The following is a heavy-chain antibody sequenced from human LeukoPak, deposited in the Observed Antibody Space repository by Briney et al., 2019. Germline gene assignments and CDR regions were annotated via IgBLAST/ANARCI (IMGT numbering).Heavy chain of an antibody. CDR2: ISGSGGST. J-gene: IGHJ4*02. CDR1: GFTFSNYD. Sequence: GGSLRLSCAASGFTFSNYDMNWVRQAPGKGLEWVSGISGSGGSTYYADSVKGRFTISRDNSKNTLYLQMNSLRAEDTAVYYCAKELRRTEIYVNLDYWGQGTLVTVSS. V-gene: IGHV3-23*01. D-gene: IGHD5/OR15-5a*01. CDR3: AKELRRTEIYVNLDY.